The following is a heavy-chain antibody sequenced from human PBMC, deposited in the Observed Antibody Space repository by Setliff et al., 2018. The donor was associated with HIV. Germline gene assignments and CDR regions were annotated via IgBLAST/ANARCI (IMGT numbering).Heavy chain of an antibody. CDR3: ARDKDEDYGSTSFDY. D-gene: IGHD4-17*01. V-gene: IGHV3-11*01. J-gene: IGHJ4*02. CDR1: GFSFSDYF. Sequence: LRLSCAVSGFSFSDYFMTWIRQAPGKGLEWVSYISGSGGVMAYADSVKGRFTISRDNAKNSMYLQMNSLRPEDTAVYYCARDKDEDYGSTSFDYWGQGILVTVSS. CDR2: ISGSGGVM.